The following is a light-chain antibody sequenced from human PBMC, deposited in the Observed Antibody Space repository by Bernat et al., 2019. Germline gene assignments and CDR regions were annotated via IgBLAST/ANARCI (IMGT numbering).Light chain of an antibody. Sequence: QSALTQPPSVSGAPGQRVTIPCTGSSSNIGAGYDVHWYQQLPGRAPKRLLSGNSNRPSGVPDRFSVSKSGTSASLAITGLQAEDEADYYCQSYDSRLSGSKVFGTGTKVTVL. CDR3: QSYDSRLSGSKV. CDR2: GNS. V-gene: IGLV1-40*01. CDR1: SSNIGAGYD. J-gene: IGLJ1*01.